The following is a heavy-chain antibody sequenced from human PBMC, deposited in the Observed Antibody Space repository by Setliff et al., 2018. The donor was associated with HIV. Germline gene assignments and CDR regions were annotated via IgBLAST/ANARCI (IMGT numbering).Heavy chain of an antibody. CDR1: GTSFSDYY. CDR2: VNHSGTT. J-gene: IGHJ5*02. Sequence: SETLSLTCAVYGTSFSDYYWTWIRQPPGKGLEWIGEVNHSGTTNYNTSLKSRVTISGDTSKKQFSLKLSSVTAADTAVYYCARDRRSIFGVDAKNWFDPWGQGTLVTVSS. D-gene: IGHD3-3*01. V-gene: IGHV4-34*01. CDR3: ARDRRSIFGVDAKNWFDP.